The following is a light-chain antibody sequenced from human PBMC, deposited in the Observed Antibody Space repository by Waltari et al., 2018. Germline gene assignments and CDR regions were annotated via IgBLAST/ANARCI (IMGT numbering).Light chain of an antibody. V-gene: IGLV4-69*01. CDR3: QTGGHGTWV. CDR2: VNSDGSH. Sequence: QLVLTPSPSASASLRASVKPTCPLSSGHSSHLLARLPQQPEKGPRYLMKVNSDGSHSKGDEIPDRFSGSSSGAERYLTISSLQSEDEADYYCQTGGHGTWVFGGGTKLTVL. J-gene: IGLJ3*02. CDR1: SGHSSHL.